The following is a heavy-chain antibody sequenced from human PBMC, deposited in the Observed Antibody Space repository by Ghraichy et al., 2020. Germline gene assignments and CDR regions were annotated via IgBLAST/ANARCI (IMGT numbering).Heavy chain of an antibody. Sequence: ESLNISCTVYGSSISRNDWSWIRQAAGKGLEWIGRLYASGFPNYNPSLKSRVTMTLDTSTNQFSLMLSSVTAADTAVYYCAMGDFWTVYFGYWGQGTLVTVSS. V-gene: IGHV4-59*10. CDR2: LYASGFP. J-gene: IGHJ4*02. CDR3: AMGDFWTVYFGY. CDR1: GSSISRND. D-gene: IGHD3/OR15-3a*01.